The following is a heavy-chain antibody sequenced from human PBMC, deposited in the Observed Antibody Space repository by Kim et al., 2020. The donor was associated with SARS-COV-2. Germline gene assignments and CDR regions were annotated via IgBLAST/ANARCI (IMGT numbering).Heavy chain of an antibody. CDR2: ISGSTGST. CDR3: AKGGGSCCFDN. J-gene: IGHJ4*02. CDR1: GFTFSSYA. V-gene: IGHV3-23*01. D-gene: IGHD2-15*01. Sequence: GGSLRLSCAASGFTFSSYAMRWVRQAPEKGLEWVSVISGSTGSTYYADSVKGRFTISRDNSKNTLYLQMNSLRAEDTAVYYCAKGGGSCCFDNWGQGTLVTVSS.